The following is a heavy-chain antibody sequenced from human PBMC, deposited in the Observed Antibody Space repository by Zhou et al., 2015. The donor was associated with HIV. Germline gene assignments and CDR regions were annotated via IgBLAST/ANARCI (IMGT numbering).Heavy chain of an antibody. D-gene: IGHD3-10*01. CDR2: INPSGGST. Sequence: QVQLVQSGAEVKKPGASVKVSCKASGYTFTSYYMHWVRQAPGQGLEWMGIINPSGGSTSYAQKFQGRVTMTRDTSTSTVYMELSSLRSEDTAVYYCARGEVATYYYGSGELCGDWGQGTLVTVSS. J-gene: IGHJ4*02. V-gene: IGHV1-46*01. CDR3: ARGEVATYYYGSGELCGD. CDR1: GYTFTSYY.